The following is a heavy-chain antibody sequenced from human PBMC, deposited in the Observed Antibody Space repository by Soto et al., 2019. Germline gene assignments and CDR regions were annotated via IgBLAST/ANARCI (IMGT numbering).Heavy chain of an antibody. CDR2: ISGSGGST. CDR1: GFTFSSYA. D-gene: IGHD6-13*01. CDR3: AKGYSSSWYDGLKAFDY. V-gene: IGHV3-23*01. J-gene: IGHJ4*02. Sequence: EVQLLESGGGLVQPGGSLRLSCAASGFTFSSYAMSWVRQAPGKGLEWVSAISGSGGSTYYADSVKGRFTISRDNSKNTLYLQMNSLRAEDTAVYYCAKGYSSSWYDGLKAFDYWGQGTLVTVSS.